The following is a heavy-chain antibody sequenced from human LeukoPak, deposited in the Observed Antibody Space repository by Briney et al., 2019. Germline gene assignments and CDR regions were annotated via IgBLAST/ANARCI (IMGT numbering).Heavy chain of an antibody. Sequence: GGSLRLSCAASGFTFSNYGMHWVRQAPGKGLEWVAVISYDGTNKFYTDSVKGRFTISRDNSKNTLHLQMNSLRAEDTAVYYCAKKVIRAAEYFQHWGQGTLVTVSS. D-gene: IGHD2-21*01. CDR2: ISYDGTNK. CDR1: GFTFSNYG. J-gene: IGHJ1*01. V-gene: IGHV3-30*18. CDR3: AKKVIRAAEYFQH.